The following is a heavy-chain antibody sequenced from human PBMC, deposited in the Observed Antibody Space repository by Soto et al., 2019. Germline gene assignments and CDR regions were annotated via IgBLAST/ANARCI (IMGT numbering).Heavy chain of an antibody. Sequence: PSQTLSLTCAITGDSVSSNSAGWSWVRQSPSRGLEWLGRAYYRSKWYYEYAVSVRGRITINPDTSKNQYSLQLNSVTPEDTAVYFCARGEQYSGRIFDYWGQGTLVTVSS. CDR2: AYYRSKWYY. V-gene: IGHV6-1*01. CDR1: GDSVSSNSAG. J-gene: IGHJ4*01. CDR3: ARGEQYSGRIFDY. D-gene: IGHD1-26*01.